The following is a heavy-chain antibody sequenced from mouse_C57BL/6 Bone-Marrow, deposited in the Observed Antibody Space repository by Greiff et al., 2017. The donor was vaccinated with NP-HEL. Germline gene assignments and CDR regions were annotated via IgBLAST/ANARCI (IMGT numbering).Heavy chain of an antibody. Sequence: EVMLVESGGGLVQPGGSLKLSCAASGFTFSDYYMYWVRQTPEKRLEWVAYISNGGGSTYYPDTVKGRFTISRDNAKNTLYLQMSRLKSEDTAMYYCARQGYGSSPMAMDYWGQGTSVTVSS. CDR3: ARQGYGSSPMAMDY. D-gene: IGHD1-1*01. J-gene: IGHJ4*01. V-gene: IGHV5-12*01. CDR2: ISNGGGST. CDR1: GFTFSDYY.